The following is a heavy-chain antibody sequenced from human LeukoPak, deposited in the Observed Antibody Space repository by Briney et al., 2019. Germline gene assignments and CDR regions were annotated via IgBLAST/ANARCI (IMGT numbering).Heavy chain of an antibody. Sequence: PGRSLRLSCAASGFTFDDYAMHWVRQAPGKGLEWVSGISWNSGSIGYADSVKGRFTISRDNAKNSLYLQMNSLRAEDTALYYCATGYYYDSSGYPGYFDYWGQGTLVTVSS. J-gene: IGHJ4*02. V-gene: IGHV3-9*01. CDR3: ATGYYYDSSGYPGYFDY. CDR1: GFTFDDYA. D-gene: IGHD3-22*01. CDR2: ISWNSGSI.